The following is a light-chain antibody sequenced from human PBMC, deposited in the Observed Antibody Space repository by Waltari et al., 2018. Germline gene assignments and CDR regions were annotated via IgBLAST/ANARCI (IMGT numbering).Light chain of an antibody. CDR2: DNN. J-gene: IGLJ2*01. V-gene: IGLV1-44*01. CDR3: ATWDDSLNGPV. CDR1: SPNTGSHV. Sequence: QSVVTQPPSTSATPGQRVTISCSGSSPNTGSHVVVWYQQLPETAPKLLIYDNNQRPSGVPARFSGSRSGTSASLAISGLQSDDEADYYCATWDDSLNGPVFGGGTKVTVL.